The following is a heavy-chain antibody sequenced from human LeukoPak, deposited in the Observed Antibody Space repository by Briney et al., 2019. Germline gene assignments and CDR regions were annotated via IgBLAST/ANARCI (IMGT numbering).Heavy chain of an antibody. CDR2: IYVSGST. J-gene: IGHJ4*02. CDR3: TEGYCSGGSCYSGDYFDY. D-gene: IGHD2-15*01. CDR1: GGSISSSSYY. Sequence: SETLSLTCPVSGGSISSSSYYWGWIRQPPGKGLEWFGGIYVSGSTYYNPSLKSRVPISVDTSKNQFSLKLSSVTAADTAVYYCTEGYCSGGSCYSGDYFDYWGQGTLVTVSS. V-gene: IGHV4-39*01.